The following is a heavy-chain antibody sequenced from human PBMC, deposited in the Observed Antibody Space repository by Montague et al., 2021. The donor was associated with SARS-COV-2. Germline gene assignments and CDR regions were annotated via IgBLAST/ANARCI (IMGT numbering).Heavy chain of an antibody. CDR3: ATRTRYPQNDFGF. CDR2: IYDGGST. CDR1: GDSIRNSEYS. D-gene: IGHD1-14*01. Sequence: SETLSLTCTVSGDSIRNSEYSWGWVRQPPGNGLEWIGNIYDGGSTFYSPSLKSRVTIFVDTSKNQFSLKLSSVTAADTAVYYCATRTRYPQNDFGFWGQGTLVTVSS. J-gene: IGHJ4*02. V-gene: IGHV4-39*01.